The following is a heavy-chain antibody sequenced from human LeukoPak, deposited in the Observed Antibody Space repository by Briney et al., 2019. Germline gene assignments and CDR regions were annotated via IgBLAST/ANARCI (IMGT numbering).Heavy chain of an antibody. CDR3: AREVIVVVPAATGDAFGI. Sequence: SETLSLTCAVSGPSISSGYYWSWIRQPAGKGLEWIGRIYTSGSTNYNPSLKSRVTISVDKSKNQFSLKLSSVTAADTAVYYCAREVIVVVPAATGDAFGIWGQGTMVTVSS. V-gene: IGHV4-61*02. J-gene: IGHJ3*02. CDR1: GPSISSGYY. D-gene: IGHD2-2*01. CDR2: IYTSGST.